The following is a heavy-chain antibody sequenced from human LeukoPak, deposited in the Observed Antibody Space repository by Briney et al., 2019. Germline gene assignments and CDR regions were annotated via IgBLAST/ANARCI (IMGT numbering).Heavy chain of an antibody. CDR2: IIPIFGTA. CDR1: GGTFSSYA. CDR3: ARSNWNDALNAFDI. J-gene: IGHJ3*02. D-gene: IGHD1-1*01. V-gene: IGHV1-69*13. Sequence: SVKVSCKASGGTFSSYAISWVRQAPGQGLEWMGGIIPIFGTANYAQKFQGRVTITADESTSTAYMELSSLRSEDTAVYYCARSNWNDALNAFDIWGQGTMVTVSS.